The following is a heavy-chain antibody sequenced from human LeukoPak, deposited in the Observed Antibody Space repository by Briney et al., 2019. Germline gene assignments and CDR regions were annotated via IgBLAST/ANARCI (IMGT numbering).Heavy chain of an antibody. CDR2: IHHSGST. D-gene: IGHD3-3*01. J-gene: IGHJ4*02. CDR1: GYSISSGYH. V-gene: IGHV4-38-2*01. Sequence: SETLSLTCAVSGYSISSGYHWGWIRQPPGKGLEWIANIHHSGSTSYNPSLKSRVTISADTSKNRFSLRLSSVTAADTAVYYCARLEPSGVVKDWGQGTLVTVSS. CDR3: ARLEPSGVVKD.